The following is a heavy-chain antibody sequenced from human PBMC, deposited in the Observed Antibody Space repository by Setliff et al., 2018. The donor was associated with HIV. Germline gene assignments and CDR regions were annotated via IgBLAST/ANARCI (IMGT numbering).Heavy chain of an antibody. CDR2: ISAYNGNT. CDR3: ARDGWWRQYDYGIDY. V-gene: IGHV1-18*04. Sequence: ASVKVSCKASGYTFSAYNMHWVRQAPGQGLEWMGWISAYNGNTNYAQKLQGRVTMTTDTSTSTAYMELRSLRSDDTAVYYCARDGWWRQYDYGIDYWGQGTLVTVSS. CDR1: GYTFSAYN. D-gene: IGHD4-17*01. J-gene: IGHJ4*02.